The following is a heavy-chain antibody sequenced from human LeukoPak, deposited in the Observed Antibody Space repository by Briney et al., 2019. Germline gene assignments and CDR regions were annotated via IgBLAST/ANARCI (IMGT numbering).Heavy chain of an antibody. J-gene: IGHJ4*02. CDR3: ARATTVVTAFDY. Sequence: TSSETLSLTCTVSGSSIATYSWSWIRQPPGEGLEWVGYIYTTGNTHYNPSLKSRVTISVDTSKNQFSLKLSSVTAADTAVYYCARATTVVTAFDYWGQGTLVTVSS. CDR1: GSSIATYS. CDR2: IYTTGNT. V-gene: IGHV4-4*08. D-gene: IGHD4-23*01.